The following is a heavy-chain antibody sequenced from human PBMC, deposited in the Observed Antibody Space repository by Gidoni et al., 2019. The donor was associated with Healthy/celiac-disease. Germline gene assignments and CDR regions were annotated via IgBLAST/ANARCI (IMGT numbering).Heavy chain of an antibody. Sequence: EVQLVESGGVVVQPGGSLRLSCAASGFTFDDYTMHWVRQAPGKGLEWVSLISWGGGSTYYADSVKGRFTISRDNSKNSLYLQMNSLRTEDTALYYCAKDSGGAVVNYWYFDLWGRGTLVTVSS. D-gene: IGHD3-22*01. J-gene: IGHJ2*01. CDR2: ISWGGGST. CDR1: GFTFDDYT. V-gene: IGHV3-43*01. CDR3: AKDSGGAVVNYWYFDL.